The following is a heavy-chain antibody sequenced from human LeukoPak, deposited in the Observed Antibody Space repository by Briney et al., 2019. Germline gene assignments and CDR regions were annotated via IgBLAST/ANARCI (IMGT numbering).Heavy chain of an antibody. CDR3: ARLEGGAAAGNLFSG. Sequence: PSETLSLTCTVSGGSISSYYWSWIRQPPGKGLEWIGSIYYSGSTYYNPSLKSRVTISVDTSKNQFSLKLSSVTAADTAVYYCARLEGGAAAGNLFSGWGQGTLVTVSS. J-gene: IGHJ4*02. CDR1: GGSISSYY. D-gene: IGHD6-13*01. V-gene: IGHV4-39*01. CDR2: IYYSGST.